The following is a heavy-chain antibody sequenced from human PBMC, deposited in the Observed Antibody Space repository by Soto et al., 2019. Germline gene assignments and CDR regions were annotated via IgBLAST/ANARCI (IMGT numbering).Heavy chain of an antibody. CDR2: ISTSPSTI. CDR3: VRHFWSGYSDY. Sequence: GGSLRLSCAASGFTFSDFYMSWIRQAPGTGLEWLSYISTSPSTIYYADSVKGRFTISRDNARNSLYLQMNSLRAEDTAVYYCVRHFWSGYSDYWGQGTLVTVSS. D-gene: IGHD3-3*02. CDR1: GFTFSDFY. J-gene: IGHJ4*02. V-gene: IGHV3-11*01.